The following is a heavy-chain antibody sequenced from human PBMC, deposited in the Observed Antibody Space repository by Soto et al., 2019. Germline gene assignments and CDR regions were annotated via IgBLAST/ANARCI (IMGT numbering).Heavy chain of an antibody. V-gene: IGHV1-8*01. D-gene: IGHD3-9*01. Sequence: ASVKVSCKASGYTFTSYDINWVRQATGQGLEWMGWMNPNSGNTGYAQKFQGRVTMTRNTSISTAYMELSSLRSEDTAVYYCARGGVLRYFDWLLSDYYYYYMDVWGKGTTVTVSS. J-gene: IGHJ6*03. CDR3: ARGGVLRYFDWLLSDYYYYYMDV. CDR2: MNPNSGNT. CDR1: GYTFTSYD.